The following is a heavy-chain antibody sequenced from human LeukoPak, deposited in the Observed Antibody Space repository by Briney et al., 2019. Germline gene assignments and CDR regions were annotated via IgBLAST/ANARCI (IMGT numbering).Heavy chain of an antibody. V-gene: IGHV4-61*01. CDR2: IYYSGST. CDR3: ARAPYCTNGVCYTHYYYMDV. CDR1: GGSISSSSYY. D-gene: IGHD2-8*01. Sequence: PSETLSLTCTVSGGSISSSSYYWSWIRQPPGKGLEWIGYIYYSGSTNYNPSLKSRVTISVDTSKNQFSLKLSSVTAADTAVYYCARAPYCTNGVCYTHYYYMDVWGKGTTVTVSS. J-gene: IGHJ6*03.